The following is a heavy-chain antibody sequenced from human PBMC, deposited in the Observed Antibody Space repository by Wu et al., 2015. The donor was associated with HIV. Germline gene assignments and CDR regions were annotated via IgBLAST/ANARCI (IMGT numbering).Heavy chain of an antibody. V-gene: IGHV1-69*13. CDR2: IIPIFGTA. D-gene: IGHD2-21*02. CDR3: ARETSYTKHIVVVTAAVWFDP. CDR1: GGTFSSYA. J-gene: IGHJ5*02. Sequence: QVQLVQSGAEVKKPGSSVKVSCKASGGTFSSYAISWVRQAPGQGLEWMGRIIPIFGTANYAQKFQGRVTITADESTSTAYMELSSLRSEDTAVYYCARETSYTKHIVVVTAAVWFDPWGQGTLVTVSS.